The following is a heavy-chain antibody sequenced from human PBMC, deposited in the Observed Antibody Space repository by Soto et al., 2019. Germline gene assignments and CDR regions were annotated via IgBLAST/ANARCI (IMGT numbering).Heavy chain of an antibody. D-gene: IGHD3-3*01. CDR1: GGSISSYY. CDR3: ARAEWDFWSGPFRFDP. Sequence: PSETLSLTCTVSGGSISSYYWSWIRQPPGKGLEWIGYIYYSGSTNYNPSLKSRVTISVDTSKNQFSLKLSSVTAADTAVYYCARAEWDFWSGPFRFDPWGQGTLVTVSS. J-gene: IGHJ5*02. CDR2: IYYSGST. V-gene: IGHV4-59*12.